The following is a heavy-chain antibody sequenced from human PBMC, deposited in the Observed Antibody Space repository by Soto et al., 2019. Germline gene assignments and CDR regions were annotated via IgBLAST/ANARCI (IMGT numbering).Heavy chain of an antibody. Sequence: NPSETLSLTCAVYGGSFSGYYWTWVRQRPGKGLGWIGEINHGGNFNCDPSLKTRGTISSDTAKNHFSLNLTSAPAADTAVYSCARAPRCQRGAGLDHRGQGALLNASS. CDR1: GGSFSGYY. CDR2: INHGGNF. D-gene: IGHD3-10*01. V-gene: IGHV4-34*01. J-gene: IGHJ5*02. CDR3: ARAPRCQRGAGLDH.